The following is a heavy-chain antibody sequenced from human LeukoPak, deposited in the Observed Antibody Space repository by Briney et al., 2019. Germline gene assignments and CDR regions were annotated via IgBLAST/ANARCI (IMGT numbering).Heavy chain of an antibody. CDR2: ISSSNSYI. CDR1: GFTFSDYT. D-gene: IGHD2-8*01. CDR3: ATGNGGLFDY. V-gene: IGHV3-21*01. Sequence: PGGSLRLSCAASGFTFSDYTMNWVRHAPEEGLEWVSSISSSNSYIYYADSVKGRFTISRDNAKNSLYLQMNSLRAEDTAVYYCATGNGGLFDYWGQGNLVTVSS. J-gene: IGHJ4*02.